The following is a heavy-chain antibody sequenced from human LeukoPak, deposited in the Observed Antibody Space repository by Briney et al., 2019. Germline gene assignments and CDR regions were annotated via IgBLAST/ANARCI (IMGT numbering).Heavy chain of an antibody. Sequence: GGSLRLSCAASGFTVSSNYMSWVRQAPGKGLEWVSVIYSGGSTYYADSVKGRFTISRDNSKNTLYLQMNSLRAEDTAVYYCARDPHCGGDCYRNAFDIWGQGTMVTVSS. J-gene: IGHJ3*02. CDR3: ARDPHCGGDCYRNAFDI. CDR2: IYSGGST. D-gene: IGHD2-21*01. CDR1: GFTVSSNY. V-gene: IGHV3-53*05.